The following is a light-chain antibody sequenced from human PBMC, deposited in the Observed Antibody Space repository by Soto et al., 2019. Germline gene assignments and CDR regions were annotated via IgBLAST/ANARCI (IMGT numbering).Light chain of an antibody. Sequence: EIVLTQSPGTLSLSPGERATLSCRASQSVSSYYLAWYQQTPGQAPRLLIYAASSRATGIPDRFSGGGSGTDVTLTISRLEPEDFAVYYCQQGGSSPWTFGQETNVEIK. CDR3: QQGGSSPWT. CDR2: AAS. CDR1: QSVSSYY. V-gene: IGKV3-20*01. J-gene: IGKJ1*01.